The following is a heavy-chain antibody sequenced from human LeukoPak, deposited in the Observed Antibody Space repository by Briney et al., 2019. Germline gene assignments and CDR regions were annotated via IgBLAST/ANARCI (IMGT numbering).Heavy chain of an antibody. J-gene: IGHJ4*02. CDR3: ARDRGRGYYGSGSHLFDY. Sequence: SETLSLTCTVSGGSISSYYWSWLRQPAGKGLEWIGRIYTSGSTNYNPSRKSRVTMSVDTTKNQFSRTLSSVTAAATAVYYCARDRGRGYYGSGSHLFDYWGQGTLVTVSS. CDR1: GGSISSYY. CDR2: IYTSGST. V-gene: IGHV4-4*07. D-gene: IGHD3-10*01.